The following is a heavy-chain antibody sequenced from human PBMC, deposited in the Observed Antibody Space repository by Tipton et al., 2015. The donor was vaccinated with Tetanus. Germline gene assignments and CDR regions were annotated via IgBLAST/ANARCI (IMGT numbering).Heavy chain of an antibody. Sequence: SLRLSCAASGFTLSRNSMNWVRHAPGKGLEGVSYISGSGSYISYADSVKGRFTISRENARNSLYLQMNSLTAEDTAGYHCARALRTASRMAPWGTWGQGTLVSVSS. D-gene: IGHD3-16*01. V-gene: IGHV3-21*01. CDR3: ARALRTASRMAPWGT. J-gene: IGHJ5*02. CDR1: GFTLSRNS. CDR2: ISGSGSYI.